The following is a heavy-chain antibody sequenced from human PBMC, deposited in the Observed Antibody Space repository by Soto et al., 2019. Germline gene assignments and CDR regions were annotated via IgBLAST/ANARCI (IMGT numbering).Heavy chain of an antibody. Sequence: QVQLVQSGAEVKKPGASVKDSCKASGYTFTSYGISWVRQAPGQGLEWMGWISAYNGNTNYAQKLQGRVTMTTDTSTSTAYMELRSLRSDDTAVYYCARIVVVPAAEFLDKGNYFAYWGQGTLVTVSS. CDR3: ARIVVVPAAEFLDKGNYFAY. CDR1: GYTFTSYG. CDR2: ISAYNGNT. V-gene: IGHV1-18*01. D-gene: IGHD2-2*01. J-gene: IGHJ4*02.